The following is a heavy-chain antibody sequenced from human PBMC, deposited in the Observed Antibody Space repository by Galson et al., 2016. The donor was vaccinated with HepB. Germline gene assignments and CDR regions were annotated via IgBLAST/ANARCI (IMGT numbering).Heavy chain of an antibody. J-gene: IGHJ5*01. Sequence: SETLSLTCTVSVGSVTGRYWSWIRQSPGKGLEWIGCVYHSGYSGTSPSLKSRVTISVDPSNDQFSLKLTSVTAADTAVYYCARHYDVAPMGRSFDSWGQGARITVSS. CDR3: ARHYDVAPMGRSFDS. CDR1: VGSVTGRY. CDR2: VYHSGYS. V-gene: IGHV4-59*08. D-gene: IGHD3-16*01.